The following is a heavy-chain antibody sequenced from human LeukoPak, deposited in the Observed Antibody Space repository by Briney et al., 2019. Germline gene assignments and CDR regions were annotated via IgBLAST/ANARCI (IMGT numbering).Heavy chain of an antibody. Sequence: GGSLRLSCAASGFTFSDYYMSWIRQAPDKGLEWVSYISSRGKTVHYADSVKGRFTTSGDNAEMSLYLQMDSLRAEDTAIYFCARGRDGYKYWGPGTRVTVSS. CDR1: GFTFSDYY. V-gene: IGHV3-11*01. CDR2: ISSRGKTV. D-gene: IGHD5-24*01. CDR3: ARGRDGYKY. J-gene: IGHJ4*02.